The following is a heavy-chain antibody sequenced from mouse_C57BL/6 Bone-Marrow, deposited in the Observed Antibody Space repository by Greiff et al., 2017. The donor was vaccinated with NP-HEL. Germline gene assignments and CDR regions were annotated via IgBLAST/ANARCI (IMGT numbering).Heavy chain of an antibody. J-gene: IGHJ4*01. CDR2: ISSGSSTI. CDR3: ARREDYGRGAMDY. CDR1: GFTFSDYG. D-gene: IGHD1-1*01. Sequence: EVKLVESGGGLVKPGGSLKLSCAASGFTFSDYGMHWVRQAPEKGLEWVAYISSGSSTIYYADTVKGRFTISRDNAKNTLFLQMSSLRSEDTAMYYCARREDYGRGAMDYWGQGTSVTVSS. V-gene: IGHV5-17*01.